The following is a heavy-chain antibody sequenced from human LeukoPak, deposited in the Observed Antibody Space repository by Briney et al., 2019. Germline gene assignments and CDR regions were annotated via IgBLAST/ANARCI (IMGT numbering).Heavy chain of an antibody. V-gene: IGHV1-18*01. D-gene: IGHD3-22*01. CDR1: GYTFTSYG. CDR3: ARVVSYYDSSGQNWFDP. CDR2: ISAYNGNT. Sequence: ASVKVSCKASGYTFTSYGISWVRQAPGQGLEWMGWISAYNGNTNYAQKLQGRVTMTTDTSTSTTYMALRSLRCDGTAVYYCARVVSYYDSSGQNWFDPWGQGTLVTVSS. J-gene: IGHJ5*02.